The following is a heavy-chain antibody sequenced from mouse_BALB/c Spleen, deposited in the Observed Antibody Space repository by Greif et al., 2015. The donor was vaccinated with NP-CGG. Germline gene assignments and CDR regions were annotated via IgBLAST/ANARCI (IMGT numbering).Heavy chain of an antibody. Sequence: VQLKESGAELVKPGASVKLSCTASGFNIKDTYMHWVKQRPEQGLEWIGRIDPANGNTKYDPKFQGKATITADTSSNTAYLQLSSLTSEDTAVYYCARVITGYWYFDVWGAGTTVPVSS. V-gene: IGHV14-3*02. J-gene: IGHJ1*01. CDR2: IDPANGNT. CDR3: ARVITGYWYFDV. CDR1: GFNIKDTY. D-gene: IGHD2-4*01.